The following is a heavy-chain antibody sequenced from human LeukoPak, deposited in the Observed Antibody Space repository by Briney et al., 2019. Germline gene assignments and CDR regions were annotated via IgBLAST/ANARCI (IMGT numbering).Heavy chain of an antibody. J-gene: IGHJ3*02. D-gene: IGHD5-24*01. CDR1: GGSISSGGYY. Sequence: KTSETLSLTCTVSGGSISSGGYYWNWIRQHPGKGLEWIGYIYDSGSTYYNPSLKSRVTISVDTSKNQFSLKLNSVTAADTAVYYCARDLMATSHGNLGAFDIWGQGTMVTVSS. CDR2: IYDSGST. V-gene: IGHV4-31*03. CDR3: ARDLMATSHGNLGAFDI.